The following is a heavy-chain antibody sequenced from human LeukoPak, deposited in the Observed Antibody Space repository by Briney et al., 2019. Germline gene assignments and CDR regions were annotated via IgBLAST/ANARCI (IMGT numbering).Heavy chain of an antibody. CDR1: GHTFTSYY. D-gene: IGHD1-26*01. Sequence: ASVKVSCKASGHTFTSYYMHWMRQAPGQGLEWMGIINPSGGSTIYAQKFQGRVTMTRDTSTSTVYMELSSLRSEDTAVYYCARPPDSGRYAYYFDYWGQGTLVTVSS. J-gene: IGHJ4*02. V-gene: IGHV1-46*01. CDR3: ARPPDSGRYAYYFDY. CDR2: INPSGGST.